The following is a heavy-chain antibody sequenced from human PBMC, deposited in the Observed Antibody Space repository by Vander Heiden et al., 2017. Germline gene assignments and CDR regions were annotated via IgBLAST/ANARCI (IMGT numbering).Heavy chain of an antibody. V-gene: IGHV1-69*01. CDR2: IIPLFGTV. Sequence: QVQLVQSGAEVKKPGSSVKVSCRASGGTFRNYAITWVRQAPGQGLEWMGGIIPLFGTVNNAQKFQGRVTITAVESTGTAYMELTSLGSDDTAIYYCAGGSTSGPDVWGQGTTVTVSS. D-gene: IGHD2-2*01. J-gene: IGHJ6*02. CDR3: AGGSTSGPDV. CDR1: GGTFRNYA.